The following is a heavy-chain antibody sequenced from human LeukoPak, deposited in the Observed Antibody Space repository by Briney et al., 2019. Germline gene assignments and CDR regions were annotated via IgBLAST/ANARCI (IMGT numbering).Heavy chain of an antibody. CDR2: MNPNSCNT. V-gene: IGHV1-8*01. J-gene: IGHJ6*02. CDR1: GYTFTSYD. CDR3: ARGLGRYFDWFLPVDYYGMDV. D-gene: IGHD3-9*01. Sequence: ASVTVSCKASGYTFTSYDINWMRQATGQGLEWMGWMNPNSCNTGCAQKFQGRVTMSRNTSISTAYMALSRLTSEATAVYYCARGLGRYFDWFLPVDYYGMDVWGQGTTVTVSS.